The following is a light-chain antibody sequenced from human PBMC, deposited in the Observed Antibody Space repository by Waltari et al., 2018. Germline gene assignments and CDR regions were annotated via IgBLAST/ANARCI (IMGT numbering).Light chain of an antibody. Sequence: DIQMTQSPSSLSASVGDTVTVTCRASQNIRTHLTWYQQKPATAPKRLIYGGTTLQPGVPSRFSGSASGTDFTLTVSNLQPDDFAIYFCQQSFSSPWTFGQGTRV. CDR1: QNIRTH. CDR3: QQSFSSPWT. J-gene: IGKJ1*01. CDR2: GGT. V-gene: IGKV1-39*01.